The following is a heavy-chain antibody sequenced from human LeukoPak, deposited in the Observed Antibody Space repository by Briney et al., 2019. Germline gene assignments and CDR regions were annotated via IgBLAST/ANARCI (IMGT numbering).Heavy chain of an antibody. CDR3: ASFKVGGPAFDN. D-gene: IGHD1-26*01. J-gene: IGHJ4*02. V-gene: IGHV4-39*01. Sequence: SETLSLTCTVSGGSISSSSYYWGWIRQPPGKGLEWIGSIYYSGSTYYNPSLKSRVTISVDTSKNQFSLKLSSVTAADTAVYYCASFKVGGPAFDNWGQGNPVTVSS. CDR2: IYYSGST. CDR1: GGSISSSSYY.